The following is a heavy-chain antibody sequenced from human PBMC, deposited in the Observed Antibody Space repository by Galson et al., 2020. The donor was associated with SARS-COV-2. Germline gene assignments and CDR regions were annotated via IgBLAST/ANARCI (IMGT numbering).Heavy chain of an antibody. V-gene: IGHV4-61*01. Sequence: SETLSLTCTVSGGSVSSHKYYWNWIRQSPGKGLEWPGYIYYKGTTDYTPTLKSRVTITLDTSKNQFSLKLSGVTAADTAVYYCARESYFYGSGDDAFDIWGQGTMVTVSS. CDR3: ARESYFYGSGDDAFDI. CDR1: GGSVSSHKYY. D-gene: IGHD3-10*01. CDR2: IYYKGTT. J-gene: IGHJ3*02.